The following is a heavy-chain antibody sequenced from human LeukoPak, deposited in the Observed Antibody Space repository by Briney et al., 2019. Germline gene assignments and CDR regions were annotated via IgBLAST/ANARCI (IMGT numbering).Heavy chain of an antibody. D-gene: IGHD6-6*01. J-gene: IGHJ5*02. CDR3: AKVMRVAAHNWFDP. Sequence: PGGSLGLSCAASGFTFSSYGMHWVRQAPGKGLEWVAFIRYDGSNKYYADSVKGRFTISRDNSKNTLYLQMNSLRAEDTAVYYCAKVMRVAAHNWFDPWGQGTLVTVSS. V-gene: IGHV3-30*02. CDR1: GFTFSSYG. CDR2: IRYDGSNK.